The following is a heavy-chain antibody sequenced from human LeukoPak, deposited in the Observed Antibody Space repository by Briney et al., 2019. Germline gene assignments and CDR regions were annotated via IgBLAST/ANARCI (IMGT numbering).Heavy chain of an antibody. CDR3: ARIYISSWYMDY. Sequence: GGSLRLSCAASGFTFRSYCMSWVRQAPGKGLEWVANIKQDGSEKYYVDSVKGRFTISRDNAKNSLYLQMNSLRAEDTAVHYCARIYISSWYMDYWGQGTLVTVSS. D-gene: IGHD6-13*01. CDR2: IKQDGSEK. V-gene: IGHV3-7*01. J-gene: IGHJ4*02. CDR1: GFTFRSYC.